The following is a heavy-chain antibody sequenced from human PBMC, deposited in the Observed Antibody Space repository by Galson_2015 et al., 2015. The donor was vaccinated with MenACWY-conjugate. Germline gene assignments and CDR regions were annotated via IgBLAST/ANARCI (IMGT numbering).Heavy chain of an antibody. CDR2: IKQDGSGK. J-gene: IGHJ3*01. CDR3: ARAKEQWLSKTFDL. Sequence: SLRLSCATSGFTFSNSWMGWVRQAPGKGLEWVANIKQDGSGKYYVDSVKGRFIISRDNAKNSLFLQMDSLRAEDTALYYYARAKEQWLSKTFDLWGQGTMVTVSS. D-gene: IGHD6-19*01. V-gene: IGHV3-7*01. CDR1: GFTFSNSW.